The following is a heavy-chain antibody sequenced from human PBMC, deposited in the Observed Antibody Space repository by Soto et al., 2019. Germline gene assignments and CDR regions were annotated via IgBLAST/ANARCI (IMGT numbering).Heavy chain of an antibody. D-gene: IGHD1-20*01. CDR2: ISSSGSTI. J-gene: IGHJ4*02. Sequence: EVQLVESGGGLVQPGGSLRLSCAASGFTLSSYEMNWVRQAPGKGLEWVSYISSSGSTIYYADSVKGRFTISRDNAKNSLYLQMNSLRAEDTAVYYCARSSAITGTTFDYWGQGTLVTVSS. CDR1: GFTLSSYE. V-gene: IGHV3-48*03. CDR3: ARSSAITGTTFDY.